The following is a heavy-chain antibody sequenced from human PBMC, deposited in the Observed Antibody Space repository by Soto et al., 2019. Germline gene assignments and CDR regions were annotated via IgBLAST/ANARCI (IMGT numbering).Heavy chain of an antibody. J-gene: IGHJ4*02. Sequence: SETLSLTCTVSGGSISSYYWSWIRQPPGKGLEWIGYIYYSGSTNYNPPLKSRVTISVDTSKNQFSLKLSSVTAADTAVYYCARSNPDYYDSSGSLDYWGQGTLVTVSS. CDR2: IYYSGST. D-gene: IGHD3-22*01. CDR1: GGSISSYY. V-gene: IGHV4-59*01. CDR3: ARSNPDYYDSSGSLDY.